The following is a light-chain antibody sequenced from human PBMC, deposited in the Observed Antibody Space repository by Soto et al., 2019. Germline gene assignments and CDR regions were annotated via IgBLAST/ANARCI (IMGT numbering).Light chain of an antibody. CDR2: DAY. V-gene: IGKV3-11*01. Sequence: VFTQSPATLSLSPGERATLSCRASQSIHTSLAWYQQKSGKPPRLVIYDAYNRDTGIPPRFSGSGSGTDFTLTISSLEPEDSEVYYCQQRHMWPITFGQGTRLEIK. CDR1: QSIHTS. J-gene: IGKJ5*01. CDR3: QQRHMWPIT.